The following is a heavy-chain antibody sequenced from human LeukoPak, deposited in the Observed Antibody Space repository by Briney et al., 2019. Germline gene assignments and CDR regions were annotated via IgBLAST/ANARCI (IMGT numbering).Heavy chain of an antibody. V-gene: IGHV3-7*01. Sequence: PGGSLRLSCAASRFTFSDYWMSWVRQAPGKGLEWVAYIKRDGSDIYYVDSVKGRFIISRDNAKNSLYLQMKSLRAEDTAVYYCARDPNYRGSQPHGYFDYWGQGTLVTVSS. CDR3: ARDPNYRGSQPHGYFDY. CDR2: IKRDGSDI. D-gene: IGHD3-16*01. J-gene: IGHJ4*02. CDR1: RFTFSDYW.